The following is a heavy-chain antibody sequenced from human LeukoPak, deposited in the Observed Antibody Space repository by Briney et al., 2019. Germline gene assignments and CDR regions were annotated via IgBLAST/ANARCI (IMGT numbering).Heavy chain of an antibody. CDR3: ARDKALNS. CDR1: QFSYQSYA. CDR2: ISASGGST. Sequence: GGSLRLSCVASQFSYQSYAMSWVRQAPGKGLEWVSGISASGGSTYYADSVKGRFTIARDNAKNSLYVQMNSLRAVDTVVYFCARDKALNSWGQGTLVTVSS. J-gene: IGHJ4*02. V-gene: IGHV3-23*01.